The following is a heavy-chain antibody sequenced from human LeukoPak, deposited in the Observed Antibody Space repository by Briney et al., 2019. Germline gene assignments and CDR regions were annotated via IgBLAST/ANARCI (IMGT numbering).Heavy chain of an antibody. V-gene: IGHV1-18*01. CDR1: GYTFPSYG. CDR3: ARDQLSRGVWFDP. D-gene: IGHD1-1*01. CDR2: ISAYNGNT. J-gene: IGHJ5*02. Sequence: SVKVSCKTSGYTFPSYGLSWVRQAPGQGLEWMGWISAYNGNTNYAQKLQGRVTMTTDTSTSTAYMELRSLRSDDTAVYYCARDQLSRGVWFDPWGQGTLVTVSS.